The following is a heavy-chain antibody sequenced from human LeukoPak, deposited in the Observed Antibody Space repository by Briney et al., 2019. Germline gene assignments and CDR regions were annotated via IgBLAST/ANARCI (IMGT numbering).Heavy chain of an antibody. CDR2: ISGSGGST. D-gene: IGHD1-26*01. Sequence: GXGXXXVSAISGSGGSTYYADSVKGRFPISRDNSKNTLYLQVNSLRAEDTAVYYCAKGGKWDVTPFDYWGQGTLVTVSS. V-gene: IGHV3-23*01. J-gene: IGHJ4*02. CDR3: AKGGKWDVTPFDY.